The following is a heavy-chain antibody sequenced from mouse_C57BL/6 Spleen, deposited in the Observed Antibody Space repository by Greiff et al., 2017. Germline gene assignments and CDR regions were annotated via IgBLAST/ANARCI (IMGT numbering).Heavy chain of an antibody. D-gene: IGHD4-1*01. J-gene: IGHJ4*01. Sequence: VQLQQSGAELVRPGASVKLSCTASGFNIKDYYMHWVKQRPEQGLEWIGRIDPEDGDTEYAPKFQGKATMTVDTSSNTAYLQLSSLTSEDTAVYYCTPSWVYYMDDWGQGTSVTVSS. CDR2: IDPEDGDT. CDR3: TPSWVYYMDD. CDR1: GFNIKDYY. V-gene: IGHV14-1*01.